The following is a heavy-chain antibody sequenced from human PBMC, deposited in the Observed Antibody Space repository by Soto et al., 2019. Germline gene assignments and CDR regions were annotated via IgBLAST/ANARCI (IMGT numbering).Heavy chain of an antibody. D-gene: IGHD6-13*01. CDR1: GFTFSSYA. J-gene: IGHJ2*01. CDR3: AKDLTRSRSWYHSNWYFDL. CDR2: ISGSGGST. V-gene: IGHV3-23*01. Sequence: EVQLLESGGGLVQPGGSLRLSCAASGFTFSSYAMSWVRQAPGKGLEWVSAISGSGGSTYYADSVKGRFTISRDNSKNTLYLQMNSLRAEDTAVYYCAKDLTRSRSWYHSNWYFDLWGRGTLVTVSS.